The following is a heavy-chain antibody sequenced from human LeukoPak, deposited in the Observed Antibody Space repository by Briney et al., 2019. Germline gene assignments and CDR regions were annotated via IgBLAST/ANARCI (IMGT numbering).Heavy chain of an antibody. CDR3: ARGAVVALMDV. CDR2: IYYSGST. V-gene: IGHV4-39*07. CDR1: GFTFSSYA. D-gene: IGHD2-15*01. Sequence: PGGSLRLSCAASGFTFSSYAMSWVRQPPGQGLEWVGSIYYSGSTYYNPSLKSRVTISVDTSENQISLNLSSVTAADTAVYYCARGAVVALMDVWGRGTTVTVSS. J-gene: IGHJ6*03.